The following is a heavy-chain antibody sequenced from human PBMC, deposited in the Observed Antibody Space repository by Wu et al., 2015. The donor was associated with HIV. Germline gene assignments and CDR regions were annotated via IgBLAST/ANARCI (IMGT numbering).Heavy chain of an antibody. D-gene: IGHD3-16*01. CDR3: TRGPSTTAKEVGGYWLDP. Sequence: QVQLVQSGAGVRKPGSSVMVSCKASGDTFNKYAINWVRQAPGQGLEWMGGIVPVYNIPNYAEKFQDRVTITADRSTSTAYMELTSLRPDDTAVFYCTRGPSTTAKEVGGYWLDPWGQGTLVTVSA. CDR1: GDTFNKYA. CDR2: IVPVYNIP. V-gene: IGHV1-69*14. J-gene: IGHJ5*02.